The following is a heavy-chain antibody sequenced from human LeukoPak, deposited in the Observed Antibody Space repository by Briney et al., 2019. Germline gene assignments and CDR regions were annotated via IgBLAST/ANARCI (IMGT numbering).Heavy chain of an antibody. Sequence: GWSLTLPCPSSGSTFSSYALDGVGQPPAKGRDWVSAISGGGASTNYADSVKGRFTISRDNSKNTLYLQMNSLRAEDTAVYYCAKEPDYDFWSGSYFHHWGQGTLVTVSS. CDR2: ISGGGAST. CDR1: GSTFSSYA. V-gene: IGHV3-23*01. CDR3: AKEPDYDFWSGSYFHH. J-gene: IGHJ1*01. D-gene: IGHD3-3*01.